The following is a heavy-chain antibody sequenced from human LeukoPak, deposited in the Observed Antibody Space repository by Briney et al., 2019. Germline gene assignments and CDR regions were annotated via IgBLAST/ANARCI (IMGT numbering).Heavy chain of an antibody. CDR1: GFTFTSSA. Sequence: ASVKVSCKASGFTFTSSAIQWVRQARGQRLEWIGWIVVGSGNTNYAHKFQERVTITRDMSTSTAYMELSSLRSEDTAVYYCAADPNYYDSSGYYLGYWGRGTLVTVSS. CDR2: IVVGSGNT. J-gene: IGHJ4*02. V-gene: IGHV1-58*02. CDR3: AADPNYYDSSGYYLGY. D-gene: IGHD3-22*01.